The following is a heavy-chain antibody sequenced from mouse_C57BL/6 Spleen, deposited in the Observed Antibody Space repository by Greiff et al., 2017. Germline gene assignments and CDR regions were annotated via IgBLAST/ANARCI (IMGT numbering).Heavy chain of an antibody. D-gene: IGHD1-1*01. Sequence: VQLQQPGAELVKPGASVKLSCTASGYTITDYYMHWVKQRPEQGLEWIGRIDPADGETKYAPKFQGKATITADTSSNTAYLQLSSLTSEDTAVXYCSLYGSSYDYWGQGTTLTVSS. J-gene: IGHJ2*01. CDR1: GYTITDYY. CDR2: IDPADGET. V-gene: IGHV14-2*01. CDR3: SLYGSSYDY.